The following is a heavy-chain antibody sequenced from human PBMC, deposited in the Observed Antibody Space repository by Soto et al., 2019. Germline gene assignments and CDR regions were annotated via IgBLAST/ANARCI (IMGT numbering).Heavy chain of an antibody. CDR1: GGSFSGYY. D-gene: IGHD3-10*01. J-gene: IGHJ6*02. V-gene: IGHV4-34*01. CDR2: INHSGST. CDR3: AREVRGTRYGMDV. Sequence: QVQLQQWGAGLLKPSETLSLTCAVYGGSFSGYYWSWIRHPPGKGLEWIGEINHSGSTNYNPSLKSRVTISVDTSKNQFSLKLSSVTAADTAVYYCAREVRGTRYGMDVWGQGTTVTVSS.